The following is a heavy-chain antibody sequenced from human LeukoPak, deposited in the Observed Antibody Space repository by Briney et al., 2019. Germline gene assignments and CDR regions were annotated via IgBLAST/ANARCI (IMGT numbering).Heavy chain of an antibody. V-gene: IGHV3-48*01. Sequence: GGSLRLSCAASGFIFSDYNMNWVRQAPGKGLEWVSYISSSGSSVYYADSVKGRFTISRDNAKNSLYLQMNSPRAEDTAVYYCARLMIRGVTSKGYWGQGTLVTVSS. CDR3: ARLMIRGVTSKGY. CDR1: GFIFSDYN. CDR2: ISSSGSSV. J-gene: IGHJ4*02. D-gene: IGHD3-10*01.